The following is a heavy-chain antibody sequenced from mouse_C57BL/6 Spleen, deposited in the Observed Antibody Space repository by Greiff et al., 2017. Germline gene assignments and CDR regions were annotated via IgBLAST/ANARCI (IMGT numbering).Heavy chain of an antibody. V-gene: IGHV5-9-1*02. CDR2: ISSGGDYI. D-gene: IGHD1-1*01. J-gene: IGHJ4*01. CDR3: TRDPYVGAMDY. CDR1: GFTFSSYA. Sequence: DVKLVESGAGLVKPGGSLKLSCAASGFTFSSYAMSWVRQTPEKRLEWVAYISSGGDYIYYADTVKGRFTISRDNARNTLYLQMSSLKSEDTAMYYCTRDPYVGAMDYWGQGTSVTVSS.